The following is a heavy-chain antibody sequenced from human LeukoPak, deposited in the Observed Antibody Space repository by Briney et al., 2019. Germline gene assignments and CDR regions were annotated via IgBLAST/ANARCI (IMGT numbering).Heavy chain of an antibody. CDR3: ARGIMVPYYYGMDV. V-gene: IGHV1-3*01. Sequence: ASATVSCKASGYTFTSYAMHWVRQAPGQRLEWMGWINAGNGNTKYSQKFQGRVTITRDTSASTAYMELSSLRSEDTAVYYCARGIMVPYYYGMDVWGQGTTVTVSS. CDR2: INAGNGNT. CDR1: GYTFTSYA. J-gene: IGHJ6*02. D-gene: IGHD3-10*01.